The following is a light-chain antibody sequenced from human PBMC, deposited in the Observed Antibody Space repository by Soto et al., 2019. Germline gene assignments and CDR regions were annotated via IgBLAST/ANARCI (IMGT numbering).Light chain of an antibody. CDR1: SSVVGGYDF. J-gene: IGLJ1*01. CDR3: CSNAGNSFYV. CDR2: DVS. V-gene: IGLV2-11*01. Sequence: QSVLSQPRSVSGSPGQSVTISCTGTSSVVGGYDFVSWYQQRPDKAPKLMIYDVSVRPSGVPDRFSASKSGNTASLTVSGLQAEDEADYYCCSNAGNSFYVFGTGTKVPVL.